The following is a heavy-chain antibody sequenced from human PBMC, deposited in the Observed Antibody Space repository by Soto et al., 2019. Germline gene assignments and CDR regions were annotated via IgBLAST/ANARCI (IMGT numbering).Heavy chain of an antibody. Sequence: PGGSLRLSCTASEFTFSTCDMHWVRQAPGKGLEWVAFIAYDASKKNYVDSVKGRFTISRDNPKNTLYLEMNSLRVEDTAVYYCARDAGKIDWSLRGPTLDPWGQGTLVTVSS. CDR3: ARDAGKIDWSLRGPTLDP. J-gene: IGHJ5*02. CDR2: IAYDASKK. CDR1: EFTFSTCD. V-gene: IGHV3-30*03. D-gene: IGHD3-9*01.